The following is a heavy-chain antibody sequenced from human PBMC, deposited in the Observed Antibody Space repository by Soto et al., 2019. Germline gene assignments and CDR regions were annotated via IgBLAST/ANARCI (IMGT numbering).Heavy chain of an antibody. J-gene: IGHJ6*02. CDR2: IKSKTDGGTT. CDR1: GFSFRNAW. CDR3: RLDYFYYGMDV. V-gene: IGHV3-15*01. Sequence: GGSLRLSCAASGFSFRNAWMSWVRQAPGKGLEWVGRIKSKTDGGTTDYAAPVKGRFTISRDNSKNTLYLQMNSLKTADTAVYYCRLDYFYYGMDVWGQGTTVTVSS.